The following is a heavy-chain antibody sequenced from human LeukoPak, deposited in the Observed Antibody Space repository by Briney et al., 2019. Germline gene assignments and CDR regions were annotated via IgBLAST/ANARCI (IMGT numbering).Heavy chain of an antibody. J-gene: IGHJ4*02. CDR1: GFTFSSYA. CDR2: ISSNGSST. D-gene: IGHD5-24*01. CDR3: ARVGTGDGYYPNTGGYFDY. V-gene: IGHV3-64*01. Sequence: GGSLRLSCAASGFTFSSYAMQWVRQAPGKGLEYVSAISSNGSSTYYANSVKGRFTISRDNSKNSPYLQMGSLRAEDMAVYYCARVGTGDGYYPNTGGYFDYWGQGTLVTVSS.